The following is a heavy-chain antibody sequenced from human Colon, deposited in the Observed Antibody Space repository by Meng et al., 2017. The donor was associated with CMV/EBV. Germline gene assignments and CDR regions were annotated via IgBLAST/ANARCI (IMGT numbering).Heavy chain of an antibody. CDR3: ARAAVSWELPDY. V-gene: IGHV1-18*01. CDR1: GYTCTNYG. CDR2: ISANNGNT. J-gene: IGHJ4*02. D-gene: IGHD1-26*01. Sequence: CKASGYTCTNYGISWVRLAPGQGLQWMGWISANNGNTKYEQKFQGRVTMTTDTPTRTVYMELRSLRSDDTAVYYCARAAVSWELPDYWGQGTLVTVSS.